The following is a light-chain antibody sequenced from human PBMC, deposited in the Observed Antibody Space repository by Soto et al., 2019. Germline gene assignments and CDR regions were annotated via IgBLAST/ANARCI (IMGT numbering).Light chain of an antibody. CDR1: QSVSSY. Sequence: EIVLTQSPATRSLSPGERAALSCRASQSVSSYLAWYQQKPGQAPRLLIYDASNRDTGIPARFSGSGSGTDFTLTLSSLEPEDFAVYYCQQRYNWPRTFGQGTKVEIK. J-gene: IGKJ1*01. CDR3: QQRYNWPRT. CDR2: DAS. V-gene: IGKV3-11*01.